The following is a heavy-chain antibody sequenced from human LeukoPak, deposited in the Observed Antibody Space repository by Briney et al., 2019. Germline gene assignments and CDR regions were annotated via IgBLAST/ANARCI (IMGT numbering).Heavy chain of an antibody. CDR2: IYYSGST. D-gene: IGHD2-15*01. V-gene: IGHV4-59*01. J-gene: IGHJ6*02. Sequence: SATLSLTCTVSGGSISSYYWSWIRQPPGKGLEWIGYIYYSGSTNYNPSLKSRVTISVDRSKNQFSLKLSSVTAADTAVYYCARDQDIRGMDVWGQGTTVTVSS. CDR3: ARDQDIRGMDV. CDR1: GGSISSYY.